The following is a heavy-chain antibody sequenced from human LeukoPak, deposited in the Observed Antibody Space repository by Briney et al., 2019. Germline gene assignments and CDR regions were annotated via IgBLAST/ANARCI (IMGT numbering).Heavy chain of an antibody. Sequence: GGSLRLSCAASGFTFSSYAMHWVRQAPGKGLEWVAVISYDGSNKYYADSVKGRFTISRDNSKNTLYLQMNSLRAEDTAVYYCARSMSYYDISGLYTFDYWGQGTLVTVSS. CDR1: GFTFSSYA. CDR3: ARSMSYYDISGLYTFDY. J-gene: IGHJ4*02. CDR2: ISYDGSNK. D-gene: IGHD3-22*01. V-gene: IGHV3-30-3*01.